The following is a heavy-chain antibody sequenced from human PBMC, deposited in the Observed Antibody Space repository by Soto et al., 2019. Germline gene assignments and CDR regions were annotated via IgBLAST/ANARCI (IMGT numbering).Heavy chain of an antibody. CDR3: ARQGGYFDY. J-gene: IGHJ4*02. V-gene: IGHV4-39*01. Sequence: SETLSLTCTVSRGSITGSTYYWGWVRQPPGKGLEWIGSINYRGNTFYNPSLKSRVTLSVDSSKNQISLKVASMTAADTATYYCARQGGYFDYWGQGALVTVSS. CDR2: INYRGNT. D-gene: IGHD2-15*01. CDR1: RGSITGSTYY.